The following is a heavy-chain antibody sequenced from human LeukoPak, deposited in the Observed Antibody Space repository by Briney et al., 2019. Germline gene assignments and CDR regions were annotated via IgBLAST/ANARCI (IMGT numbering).Heavy chain of an antibody. CDR1: GFTFDDYA. CDR2: ISWNSGSI. D-gene: IGHD6-19*01. CDR3: AKDALGWSSGWYSWYFDL. Sequence: GGSLRLSCAASGFTFDDYAMHWVRQAPGKGLEWVSGISWNSGSIGYADSVKGRFTISRDNAKNSLYLRMNSLRAEDTALYYCAKDALGWSSGWYSWYFDLWGRGTLVTVSS. J-gene: IGHJ2*01. V-gene: IGHV3-9*01.